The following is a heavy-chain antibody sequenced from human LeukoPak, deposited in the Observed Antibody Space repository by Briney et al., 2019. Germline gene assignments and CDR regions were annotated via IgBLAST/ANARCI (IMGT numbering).Heavy chain of an antibody. D-gene: IGHD5-12*01. CDR3: VRLVEWLRSKNYHYFDY. J-gene: IGHJ4*02. CDR1: GYTFTSYG. CDR2: ISAYNGNT. Sequence: ASVKVSCKASGYTFTSYGISWVRQAPGQGLEWMGWISAYNGNTNYAQKLQGRVTMTTDTSTSTAYMELRSLRSDDTAVYYCVRLVEWLRSKNYHYFDYWGQGTLVTVSS. V-gene: IGHV1-18*04.